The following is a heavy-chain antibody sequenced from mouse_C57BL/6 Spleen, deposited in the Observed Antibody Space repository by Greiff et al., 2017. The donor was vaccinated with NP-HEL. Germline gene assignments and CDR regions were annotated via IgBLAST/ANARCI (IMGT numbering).Heavy chain of an antibody. CDR3: TRIDGSPGIDY. CDR2: IDPNTGGT. Sequence: QVQLQQSGAELVRPGASVTLSCKASGYTFTGYEMHWVKQTPVHGLDWIGAIDPNTGGTAYNQKFKGKAILTVDKSSSTAYMQLRSLPSVDSPVYSCTRIDGSPGIDYWGQGTLVTVSA. D-gene: IGHD2-3*01. V-gene: IGHV1-15*01. CDR1: GYTFTGYE. J-gene: IGHJ3*01.